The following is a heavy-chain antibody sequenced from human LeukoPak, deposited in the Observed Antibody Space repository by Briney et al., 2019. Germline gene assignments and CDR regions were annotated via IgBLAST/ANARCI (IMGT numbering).Heavy chain of an antibody. D-gene: IGHD2-2*01. CDR3: ATEGTKDCSGTSCYEDS. CDR2: IIPILGIA. J-gene: IGHJ4*02. Sequence: ASVKVSCKASGGTFSSYAISWVRQAPGQGLEWMGRIIPILGIANYAQKFQGRVTITADKSTSTAYMELSSLRSEDTAVYYCATEGTKDCSGTSCYEDSWGQGSLVTVSS. CDR1: GGTFSSYA. V-gene: IGHV1-69*04.